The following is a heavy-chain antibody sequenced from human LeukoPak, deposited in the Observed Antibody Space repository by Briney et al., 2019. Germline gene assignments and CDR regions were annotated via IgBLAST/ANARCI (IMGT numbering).Heavy chain of an antibody. CDR3: ARKGVPFYYGMDV. D-gene: IGHD3-16*01. CDR1: GGSVSSGSYY. Sequence: PSETLSLTCTVSGGSVSSGSYYWSWIRQPPGKGLEWIGYIYYSGSTNYNPSLKSRVTISIDTSKNQFSLKLSSVTAAGTAVYYCARKGVPFYYGMDVWGQGTTVTVSS. J-gene: IGHJ6*02. V-gene: IGHV4-61*01. CDR2: IYYSGST.